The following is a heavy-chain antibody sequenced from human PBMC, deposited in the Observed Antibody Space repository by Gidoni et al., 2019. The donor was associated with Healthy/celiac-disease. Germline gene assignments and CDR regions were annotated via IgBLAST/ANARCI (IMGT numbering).Heavy chain of an antibody. CDR1: GYSFTSYW. V-gene: IGHV5-51*01. Sequence: EVQLVQSGAEVKKPGESLKITCKDSGYSFTSYWIGWVRQMPGKGLEWMGIIYPGDSNTRYNPSFQGQVTISADKSISTADLQWSSLEASDTAMYYCARSFGSSSWWRDWGQGTLVTVSS. J-gene: IGHJ4*02. CDR3: ARSFGSSSWWRD. CDR2: IYPGDSNT. D-gene: IGHD6-6*01.